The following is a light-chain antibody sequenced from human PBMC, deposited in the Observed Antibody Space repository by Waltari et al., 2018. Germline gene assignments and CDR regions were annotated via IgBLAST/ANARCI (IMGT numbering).Light chain of an antibody. CDR2: YVT. Sequence: QSALTQPASVSGSPGPSLTIPCTGTSSNIGDYNLVSWFQHHPGKVPELVMYYVTKRPSGISDRFSGSKSGNTASLTISALQADDEADYYCCSYSTSGSWMFGGGTKVTVL. CDR3: CSYSTSGSWM. V-gene: IGLV2-23*02. CDR1: SSNIGDYNL. J-gene: IGLJ3*02.